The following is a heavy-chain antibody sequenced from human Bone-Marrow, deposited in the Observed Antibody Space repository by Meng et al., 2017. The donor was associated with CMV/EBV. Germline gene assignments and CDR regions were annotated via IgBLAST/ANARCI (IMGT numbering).Heavy chain of an antibody. J-gene: IGHJ4*02. D-gene: IGHD5-12*01. V-gene: IGHV1-2*02. CDR3: ARSATSIVAPTPFFDY. Sequence: ASVKVSCKASGYTFTSHYMHWVRQAPGQGLEWMGWINPNSGGTNYAQKFQGRVTMTRDTSISTAYMELSRLRSDDTAVYYCARSATSIVAPTPFFDYWGQGTPVTVSS. CDR2: INPNSGGT. CDR1: GYTFTSHY.